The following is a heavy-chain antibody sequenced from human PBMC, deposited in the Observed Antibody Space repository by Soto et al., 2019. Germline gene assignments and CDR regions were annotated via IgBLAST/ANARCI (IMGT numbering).Heavy chain of an antibody. CDR2: MFYSGLT. J-gene: IGHJ4*02. CDR3: ARGGQDFWSGPFDY. V-gene: IGHV4-34*01. Sequence: SETLSLTCAVYGVSFSDYYWAWIRQPPGKGLEWIGSMFYSGLTYYNPSLKSRVTLSVDTSKNQFSLRLNSVTAADTAVYYCARGGQDFWSGPFDYWGQGALVTVSS. CDR1: GVSFSDYY. D-gene: IGHD3-3*01.